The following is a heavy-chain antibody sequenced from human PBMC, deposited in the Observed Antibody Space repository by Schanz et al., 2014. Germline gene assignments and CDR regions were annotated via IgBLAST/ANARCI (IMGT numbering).Heavy chain of an antibody. J-gene: IGHJ5*02. Sequence: VQLVESGGGLVKPGGSLRLSCAASGFAFSAYSMHWVRQAPGKGLEWVAVIWYDGTDRYYADSVKGRFTISRDNSKNTLYLQMNSLRDEDTAVYYCARDPSGSYGWFDPWGQGILVTVSS. CDR2: IWYDGTDR. V-gene: IGHV3-33*08. CDR1: GFAFSAYS. CDR3: ARDPSGSYGWFDP. D-gene: IGHD1-26*01.